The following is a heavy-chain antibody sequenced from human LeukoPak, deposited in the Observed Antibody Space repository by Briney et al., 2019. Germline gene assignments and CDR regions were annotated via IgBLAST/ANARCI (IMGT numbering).Heavy chain of an antibody. CDR3: AKVGDQWDFDY. CDR1: GFTFSSSE. CDR2: ISFSGSTI. V-gene: IGHV3-48*03. J-gene: IGHJ4*02. D-gene: IGHD1-26*01. Sequence: GGSLRLSCAASGFTFSSSEMNWVRQAPGKGLEWVSYISFSGSTIYYADSVKGRFTISKDNSKNTLYLQMNSLRPEDTAVYYCAKVGDQWDFDYWGQGTLVTVSS.